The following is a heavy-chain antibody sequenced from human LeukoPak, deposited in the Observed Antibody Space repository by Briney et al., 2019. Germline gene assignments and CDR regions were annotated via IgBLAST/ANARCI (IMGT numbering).Heavy chain of an antibody. J-gene: IGHJ5*02. CDR1: GFTFSSYA. CDR2: ISGSGGST. V-gene: IGHV3-23*01. Sequence: GGSLRLSCAASGFTFSSYAMSWVRQAPGKGLLWVSAISGSGGSTYYADSVKGRFTISRDNSKNTLYLQMNSLRAEDTAVYYCAKDPYIVSSTSQNWFDPWGQGTLVTVSS. D-gene: IGHD2-2*01. CDR3: AKDPYIVSSTSQNWFDP.